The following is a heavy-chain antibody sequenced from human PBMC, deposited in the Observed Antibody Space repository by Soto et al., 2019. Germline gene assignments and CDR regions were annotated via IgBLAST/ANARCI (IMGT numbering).Heavy chain of an antibody. CDR1: GFIFANYA. Sequence: EVQLLESGGDLVQPGGSLRLSCAASGFIFANYAISWVRQAPGKGLEWVSVISTSGGTTLYADTVKGRFTISRDNPKNTLYLQINSLRADDTAVYYCARDLGSWYGRFDPWGQGTLVTVAS. CDR2: ISTSGGTT. V-gene: IGHV3-23*01. CDR3: ARDLGSWYGRFDP. J-gene: IGHJ5*02. D-gene: IGHD6-13*01.